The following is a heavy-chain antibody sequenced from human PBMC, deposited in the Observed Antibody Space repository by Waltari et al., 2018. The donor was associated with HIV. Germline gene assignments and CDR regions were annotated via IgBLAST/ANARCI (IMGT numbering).Heavy chain of an antibody. D-gene: IGHD4-4*01. CDR1: GFTFSSYS. CDR2: MSSSSSNI. V-gene: IGHV3-48*01. J-gene: IGHJ6*02. CDR3: AREWVTVTSFYYYYGMDV. Sequence: EVQLVESGGGLVQPGGSLRLSCAASGFTFSSYSMNWARQAPGKGVECVSYMSSSSSNIYYADSVKGRFTISRDNAKNSLYLQMDSLRAEDTAVYYCAREWVTVTSFYYYYGMDVWGQGTTVTVSS.